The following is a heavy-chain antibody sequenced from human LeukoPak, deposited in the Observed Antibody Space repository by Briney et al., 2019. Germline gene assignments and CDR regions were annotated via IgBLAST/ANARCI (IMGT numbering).Heavy chain of an antibody. J-gene: IGHJ4*02. CDR2: IIPIFGTA. CDR1: GGTFSSYA. D-gene: IGHD3-22*01. V-gene: IGHV1-69*13. CDR3: ARARQNYYDSSGYYLPPDY. Sequence: ASVKVSCKASGGTFSSYAISWVRQPPGQGLEWMGGIIPIFGTANYAQKFQGRVTITADESTSTAYMELSSLRSEDTAVYYCARARQNYYDSSGYYLPPDYWGQGTLVTVSS.